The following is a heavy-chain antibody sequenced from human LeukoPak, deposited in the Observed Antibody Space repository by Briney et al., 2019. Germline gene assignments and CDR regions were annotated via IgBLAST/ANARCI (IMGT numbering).Heavy chain of an antibody. CDR3: ARGDSGYAFDI. J-gene: IGHJ3*02. CDR2: ISYDGSNK. CDR1: GFTFSSYA. V-gene: IGHV3-30-3*01. D-gene: IGHD3-22*01. Sequence: GRSLRLSCAASGFTFSSYAMHWVRQAPGKGLEWVAVISYDGSNKYYADSVKGRFTISRDNSKNTLYLQMNSLRAEDTAVYYCARGDSGYAFDIWGQGTMVTVSS.